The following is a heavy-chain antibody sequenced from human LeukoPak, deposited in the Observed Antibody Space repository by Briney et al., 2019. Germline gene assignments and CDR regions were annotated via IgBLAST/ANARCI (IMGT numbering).Heavy chain of an antibody. CDR1: GYSFTNYW. CDR3: ARASTDSAGWHRGSFDY. Sequence: GESLKISCQTSGYSFTNYWIGWVRQMPGKGLEWMWIIFPGDSDSRYSPSFQGQVTISADKSVSTAYLRWSSMRASDTAIYYRARASTDSAGWHRGSFDYWGQGTLVTVSS. CDR2: IFPGDSDS. J-gene: IGHJ4*02. D-gene: IGHD6-19*01. V-gene: IGHV5-51*01.